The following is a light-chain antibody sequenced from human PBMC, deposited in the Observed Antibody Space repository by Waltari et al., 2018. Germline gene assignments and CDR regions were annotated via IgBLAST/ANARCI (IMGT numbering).Light chain of an antibody. CDR1: SSDVGGYNY. Sequence: QSALTQPRSVSGSPGQSVTISCTGTSSDVGGYNYVSWYQQHPGKAPKLMIYDVSKRPSGVPDRFSGSKSGNTASLTISGLQAEDEADYYFCSYAGSYTLEVFGGGTKLTVL. V-gene: IGLV2-11*01. J-gene: IGLJ3*02. CDR3: CSYAGSYTLEV. CDR2: DVS.